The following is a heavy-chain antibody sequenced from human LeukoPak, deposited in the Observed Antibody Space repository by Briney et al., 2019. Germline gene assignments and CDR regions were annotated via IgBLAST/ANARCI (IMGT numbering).Heavy chain of an antibody. J-gene: IGHJ4*02. CDR2: ISGYNDNT. Sequence: GASVKVSCKASGYTFTTYGFSWVRQAPGQGLEWMGWISGYNDNTNYAQKLQGRVTMTTDTSTTTAYMELRSLRSDDTAVYYCARVNVEGSYFSVPDYWGQGTLVTVSS. D-gene: IGHD1-26*01. CDR3: ARVNVEGSYFSVPDY. CDR1: GYTFTTYG. V-gene: IGHV1-18*01.